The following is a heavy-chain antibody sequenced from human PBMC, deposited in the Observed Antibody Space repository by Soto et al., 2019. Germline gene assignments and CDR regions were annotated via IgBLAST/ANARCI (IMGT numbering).Heavy chain of an antibody. CDR2: ISGSGGST. Sequence: GGSLRLSCAASGFTFSSYAMSWVRQAPGKGLEWVSAISGSGGSTYYADSVKGRFTISRDNSKNTLYLQMNSLRAEDTAVYYCAKTQAARKKESYYYYYGMDVWGQGTTVTVSS. D-gene: IGHD6-6*01. J-gene: IGHJ6*02. CDR1: GFTFSSYA. CDR3: AKTQAARKKESYYYYYGMDV. V-gene: IGHV3-23*01.